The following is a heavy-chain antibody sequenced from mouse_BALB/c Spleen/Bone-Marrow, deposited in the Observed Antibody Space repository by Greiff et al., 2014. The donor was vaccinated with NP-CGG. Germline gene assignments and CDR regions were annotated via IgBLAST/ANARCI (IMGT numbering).Heavy chain of an antibody. CDR3: ARGAYYGNYFDY. V-gene: IGHV1-9*01. D-gene: IGHD2-10*01. J-gene: IGHJ2*01. CDR2: ILPGSGST. CDR1: GYTFSSYW. Sequence: QVQLQQSGAELMKPGASVKISCKATGYTFSSYWIEWVKQRPGHGLEWIGEILPGSGSTNYNEKFKGKATFTADTSSNTAYMQLSSLTSEDSAVYYCARGAYYGNYFDYWGQGTPLPVSS.